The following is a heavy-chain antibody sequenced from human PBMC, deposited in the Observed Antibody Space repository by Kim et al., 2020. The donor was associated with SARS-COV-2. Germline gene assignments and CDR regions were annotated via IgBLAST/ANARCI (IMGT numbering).Heavy chain of an antibody. Sequence: GSLRLSCAASGFTFSSYAMSWVRQAPGKGLEWVSAISGSGGSTYYADSVKGRFTISRDNSKNTLYLQMNSLRAEDTAVYYCAKVATMIVVVITTYPPYFDYWGQGTLVTVSS. J-gene: IGHJ4*02. V-gene: IGHV3-23*01. CDR2: ISGSGGST. D-gene: IGHD3-22*01. CDR1: GFTFSSYA. CDR3: AKVATMIVVVITTYPPYFDY.